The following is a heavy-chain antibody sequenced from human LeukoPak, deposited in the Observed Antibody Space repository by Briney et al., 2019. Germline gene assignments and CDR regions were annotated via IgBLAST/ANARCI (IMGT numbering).Heavy chain of an antibody. J-gene: IGHJ4*02. Sequence: GGSLRLSCAASGFTFSSYAMSWVRQAPGKGLEWVSAISGSGGSTYYADSVKGRFTISRDNSKNTLYLQMNSLRAEDTAVYYCARDGVGDSSGYFDYWGQGTLVTVSS. CDR1: GFTFSSYA. D-gene: IGHD3-22*01. CDR2: ISGSGGST. V-gene: IGHV3-23*01. CDR3: ARDGVGDSSGYFDY.